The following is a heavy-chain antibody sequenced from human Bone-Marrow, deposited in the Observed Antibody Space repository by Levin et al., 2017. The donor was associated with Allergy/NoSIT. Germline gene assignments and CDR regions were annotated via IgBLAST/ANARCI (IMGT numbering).Heavy chain of an antibody. CDR3: ARQSPLGYNLGWRWFDP. D-gene: IGHD5-18*01. CDR1: GGTFSSDA. V-gene: IGHV1-69*01. CDR2: IINVYGTT. J-gene: IGHJ5*02. Sequence: KISCKASGGTFSSDAISWVRQAPGQGLEWMGGIINVYGTTKYAQKFQDRVTITADEFTTTASVELGSLTSEDTAVYYCARQSPLGYNLGWRWFDPWGQGTLITVSS.